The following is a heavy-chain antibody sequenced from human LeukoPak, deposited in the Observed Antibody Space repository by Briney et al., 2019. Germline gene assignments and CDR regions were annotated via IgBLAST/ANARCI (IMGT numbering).Heavy chain of an antibody. V-gene: IGHV3-7*01. D-gene: IGHD3/OR15-3a*01. J-gene: IGHJ4*02. CDR3: ARGFGTTDY. CDR1: GFTFSSYA. CDR2: IKQDGSEK. Sequence: GGSLRLSCAASGFTFSSYAMSWVRQAPGKGLEWVANIKQDGSEKYYVDSVKGRFTISRDNAKNSLYLQMNSLRAEDTAVYYCARGFGTTDYWGQGTLVTVSS.